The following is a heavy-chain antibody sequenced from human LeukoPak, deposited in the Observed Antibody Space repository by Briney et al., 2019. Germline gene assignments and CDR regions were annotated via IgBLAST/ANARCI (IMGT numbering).Heavy chain of an antibody. V-gene: IGHV3-74*01. CDR3: ARGQAAEFGVWSGYHHPGMDV. CDR2: INSDGSST. Sequence: GGSLRLSCAASGFTFSSYWMHWVRQAPGKGLVWVSRINSDGSSTSYADSVKGRFTISRDNAKNTLYLQMSSLRAEDTAVYYCARGQAAEFGVWSGYHHPGMDVWGQGTTVTVSS. CDR1: GFTFSSYW. D-gene: IGHD3-3*01. J-gene: IGHJ6*02.